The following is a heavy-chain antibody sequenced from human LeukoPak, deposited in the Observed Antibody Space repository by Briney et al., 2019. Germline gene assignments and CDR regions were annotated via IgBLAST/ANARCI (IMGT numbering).Heavy chain of an antibody. Sequence: PSETLSLTCTVSGGAISSFYWSWVRQPPGQGLEWLGYIYYSGSTDYNPSLTSRVTISVDMSRNQFSPKLRSVTAADTAVYYCARGKVDLYGMDVWGQGTPITVSS. CDR2: IYYSGST. V-gene: IGHV4-59*01. CDR1: GGAISSFY. D-gene: IGHD1-26*01. CDR3: ARGKVDLYGMDV. J-gene: IGHJ6*02.